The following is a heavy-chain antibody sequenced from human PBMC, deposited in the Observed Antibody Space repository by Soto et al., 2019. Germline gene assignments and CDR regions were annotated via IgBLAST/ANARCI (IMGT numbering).Heavy chain of an antibody. J-gene: IGHJ3*02. CDR2: MSHSGGT. D-gene: IGHD1-1*01. CDR1: GGSVNSGNYY. V-gene: IGHV4-34*01. Sequence: QVQLQQWGAGLLKPSETLSLTCAVFGGSVNSGNYYWSWIRQPPGKGLEWIGEMSHSGGTHFNPSLKRRVTISVDTSKNQFSLKMSSVTAADTALYYCARVERGTATTVVDAFDIWGRGTMVTVSS. CDR3: ARVERGTATTVVDAFDI.